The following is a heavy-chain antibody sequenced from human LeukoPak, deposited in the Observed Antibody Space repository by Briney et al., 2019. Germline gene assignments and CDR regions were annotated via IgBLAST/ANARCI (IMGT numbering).Heavy chain of an antibody. CDR2: ISYDGSKK. V-gene: IGHV3-30*01. CDR3: ARDHPRAITMIVVVTPRHDAFDI. J-gene: IGHJ3*02. Sequence: GGSLRLSCAASGFTFSSYAMHWVRQAPGKGLEWVAVISYDGSKKYYADSVKGRFTISRDNSKNTLYLKMNSLRAEDTAVYYCARDHPRAITMIVVVTPRHDAFDIWGQGTMVTVSS. D-gene: IGHD3-22*01. CDR1: GFTFSSYA.